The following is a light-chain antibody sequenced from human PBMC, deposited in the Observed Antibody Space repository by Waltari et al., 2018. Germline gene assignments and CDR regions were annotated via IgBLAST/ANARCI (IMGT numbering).Light chain of an antibody. Sequence: QSVLTQPPSASGTPGQRVTISCSGSSSNIGSDSVYWYQQLPGTAPKLLIYRDNRRPSGGPDRFSCSNSGTSASLAISGLRSEDEADYYCAAWDDSLSGWVCGGGTKLTVL. CDR3: AAWDDSLSGWV. J-gene: IGLJ3*02. CDR1: SSNIGSDS. V-gene: IGLV1-47*01. CDR2: RDN.